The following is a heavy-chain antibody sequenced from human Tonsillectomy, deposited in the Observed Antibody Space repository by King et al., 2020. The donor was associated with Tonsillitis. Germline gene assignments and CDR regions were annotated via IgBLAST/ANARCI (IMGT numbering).Heavy chain of an antibody. CDR2: IYYSGTT. V-gene: IGHV4-39*01. D-gene: IGHD3-22*01. Sequence: QLQESGPGLVKPSETLSLTCTVSGGSISSCRYYWGWIRQPPGKGLEWIGSIYYSGTTYYNPSLKSRVSISVDTSKNQFSLQLSSVTAADTAVYYCAKYYDSSGYYYFDYWGQGTLVTVSS. J-gene: IGHJ4*02. CDR3: AKYYDSSGYYYFDY. CDR1: GGSISSCRYY.